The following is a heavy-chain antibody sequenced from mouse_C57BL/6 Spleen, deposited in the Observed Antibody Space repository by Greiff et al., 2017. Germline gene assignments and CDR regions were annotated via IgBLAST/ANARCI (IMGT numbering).Heavy chain of an antibody. V-gene: IGHV1-52*01. CDR1: GYTFTSYW. Sequence: QVQLQQPGAELVRPGSSVKLSCKASGYTFTSYWMHWVKQRPIQGLEWIGNIDPSDSETHYNQKFKDKATLTVDTSSSTAYMQRSSLTSEDSAVYDCARASTVVEAMDYWGQGTSVTVSS. CDR3: ARASTVVEAMDY. J-gene: IGHJ4*01. CDR2: IDPSDSET. D-gene: IGHD1-1*01.